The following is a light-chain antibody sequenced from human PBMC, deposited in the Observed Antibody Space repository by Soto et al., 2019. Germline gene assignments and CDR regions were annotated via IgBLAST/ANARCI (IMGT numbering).Light chain of an antibody. V-gene: IGLV2-8*01. CDR1: INDVGGYNY. J-gene: IGLJ1*01. CDR2: QVT. Sequence: QSALTQPPSASGSPGQSVTISCAGTINDVGGYNYVSWYQQHPGKVPQLMIYQVTKRPSGVPDRFSASKSDTTASLTISGLQAEDEGDYYCMSYAGGNRFVFGTGTRSPS. CDR3: MSYAGGNRFV.